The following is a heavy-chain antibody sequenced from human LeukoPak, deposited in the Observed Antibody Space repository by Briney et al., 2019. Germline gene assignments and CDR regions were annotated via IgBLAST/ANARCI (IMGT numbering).Heavy chain of an antibody. J-gene: IGHJ3*02. CDR1: GGSISSGSYY. Sequence: SQTLSLTCTVSGGSISSGSYYWSWIRQPAGKGLEWIGRIYTSGSTNYNPSLKSRVTISVDTSKNQFSLKLSSVTAADTAVYYCARGSTIMITFGGALDAFDIWGQGTMVTVSS. V-gene: IGHV4-61*02. CDR3: ARGSTIMITFGGALDAFDI. CDR2: IYTSGST. D-gene: IGHD3-16*01.